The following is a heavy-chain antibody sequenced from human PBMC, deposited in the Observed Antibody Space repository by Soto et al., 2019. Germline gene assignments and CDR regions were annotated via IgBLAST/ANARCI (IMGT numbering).Heavy chain of an antibody. Sequence: QVQLVQSGAAVKKPGASVTVSCKASGYTFTSYYMHWVRQAPGQGLEWMGIINPRGGSTTYAQKFQGRVTVTRDTSTSTVYMELSNLRSDDTAIYYCARVALSGGGWLDPWGQGTLVTVSS. CDR1: GYTFTSYY. D-gene: IGHD1-26*01. CDR3: ARVALSGGGWLDP. J-gene: IGHJ5*02. V-gene: IGHV1-46*01. CDR2: INPRGGST.